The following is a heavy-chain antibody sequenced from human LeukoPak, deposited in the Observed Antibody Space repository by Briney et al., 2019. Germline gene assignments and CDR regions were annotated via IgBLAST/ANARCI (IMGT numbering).Heavy chain of an antibody. CDR1: GGSISSSSYY. V-gene: IGHV4-39*01. J-gene: IGHJ6*02. D-gene: IGHD4-17*01. CDR3: ARRFAAAPTHSKYGVVGPGYYYGMDV. Sequence: KPSETLSLTCTVSGGSISSSSYYWGWIRQPPGKGLEWIGSIYYSGSTYYNPSLKSRVTISVDTSKNQFSLKLSSVTAADTAVYYCARRFAAAPTHSKYGVVGPGYYYGMDVWGQGTTVTVSS. CDR2: IYYSGST.